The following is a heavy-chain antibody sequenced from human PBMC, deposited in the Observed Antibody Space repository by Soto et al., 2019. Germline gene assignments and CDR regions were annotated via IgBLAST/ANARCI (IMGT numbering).Heavy chain of an antibody. V-gene: IGHV3-30-3*01. CDR2: ISYDGSNK. CDR1: GFTFSSYA. J-gene: IGHJ3*02. CDR3: AHPRGYGIFDAVDI. Sequence: QVQLVESGGGVVQPGRSLRLSCAASGFTFSSYAMHWVRQAPGKGLEWVAVISYDGSNKYYADSVKGRFTISRDNSKNTLYLQMNSLRAEDTAVYYCAHPRGYGIFDAVDIWGQGTMVTVSS. D-gene: IGHD4-17*01.